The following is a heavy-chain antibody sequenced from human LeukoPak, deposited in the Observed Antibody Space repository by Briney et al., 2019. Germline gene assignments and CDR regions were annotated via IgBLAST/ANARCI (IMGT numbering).Heavy chain of an antibody. CDR3: ARLRAVASASFDL. Sequence: GGSLRLSCVASGFAFSSYWMNWVRQAPGKGLVWVSQINSDGSDTTYADSVKGRFTISRDNAKNTLYLQMNSLRAEESGIYYCARLRAVASASFDLWGQGTMVTVSS. D-gene: IGHD6-19*01. CDR1: GFAFSSYW. V-gene: IGHV3-74*01. CDR2: INSDGSDT. J-gene: IGHJ3*01.